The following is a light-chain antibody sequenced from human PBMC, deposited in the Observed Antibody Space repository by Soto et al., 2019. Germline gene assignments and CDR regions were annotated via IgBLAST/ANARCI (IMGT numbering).Light chain of an antibody. Sequence: QSVLTQPPSASGCPGQSVTISCTGTSSDVGGYNSVSWYQQHPGKAPKLIIYEVSKRPSGVPDRFSGSESGNTASLTVSGLQADDEADYYASSYADRNNPPDVSGAGTKGTVL. CDR1: SSDVGGYNS. J-gene: IGLJ1*01. V-gene: IGLV2-8*01. CDR3: SSYADRNNPPDV. CDR2: EVS.